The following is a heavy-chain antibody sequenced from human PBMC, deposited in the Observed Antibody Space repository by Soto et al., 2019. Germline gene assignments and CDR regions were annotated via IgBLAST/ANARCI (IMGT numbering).Heavy chain of an antibody. CDR3: AISQDRGGRTTFIY. D-gene: IGHD3-16*01. CDR2: INWKSDI. V-gene: IGHV3-9*01. CDR1: GLTFSSYE. Sequence: GGSLRLSCAASGLTFSSYEMNWVRQAPGKGLEWVSGINWKSDIGYADSVKGRFTISRDNAENSLYLQMNSLRAEDTALYYCAISQDRGGRTTFIYWGQGTQVTVSS. J-gene: IGHJ4*02.